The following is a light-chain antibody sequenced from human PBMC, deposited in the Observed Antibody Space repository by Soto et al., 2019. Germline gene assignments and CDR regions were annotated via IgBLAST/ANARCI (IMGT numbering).Light chain of an antibody. V-gene: IGKV1-5*01. J-gene: IGKJ1*01. CDR3: QQYNSYSPT. CDR1: QSISSW. CDR2: DAS. Sequence: DIQMTQSPSTLSASVGDRVTITCRASQSISSWLAWYQQKPGKAPTLLIYDASSLESGVPSRFSGSGSGTEFTLPISSLQHDDFATYYCQQYNSYSPTFGQGTKVEIK.